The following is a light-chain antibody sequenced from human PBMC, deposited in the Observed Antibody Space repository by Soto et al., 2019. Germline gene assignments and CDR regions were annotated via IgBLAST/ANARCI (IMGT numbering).Light chain of an antibody. CDR1: QNISIY. CDR2: DAS. J-gene: IGKJ5*01. Sequence: EIVLTQSPATLSGSPGERATLSCRASQNISIYLAWSQQKPGQAPRLLIYDASNRATGIPARFSGSGSGTDFTLTISSLEPEDFAVYYCQQRNNWPPEITFGQGTRLEIK. CDR3: QQRNNWPPEIT. V-gene: IGKV3-11*01.